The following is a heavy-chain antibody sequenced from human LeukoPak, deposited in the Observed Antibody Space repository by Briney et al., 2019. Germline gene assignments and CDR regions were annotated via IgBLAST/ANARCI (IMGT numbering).Heavy chain of an antibody. CDR2: IYYSGST. V-gene: IGHV4-59*01. D-gene: IGHD4-17*01. Sequence: SETLSLTCTVSGGSISSYYWSWIRQPPGKGLEWIGYIYYSGSTNYNPSHKSRVTISVDTSKNQFSLKLSSVTAADTAVYYCARRPYGDHYYFDYWGQGTLVTVSS. J-gene: IGHJ4*02. CDR3: ARRPYGDHYYFDY. CDR1: GGSISSYY.